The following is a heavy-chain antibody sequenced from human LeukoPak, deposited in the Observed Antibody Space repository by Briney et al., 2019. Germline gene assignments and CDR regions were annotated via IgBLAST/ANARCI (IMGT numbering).Heavy chain of an antibody. CDR2: ITGSGGST. D-gene: IGHD2/OR15-2a*01. Sequence: GGSLRLSCAASGFTFSSHAMSWVRQAPGKGLEWVSTITGSGGSTYYSDSVKGRFSISRDNSKNTLYLQMNSLRAEDTAVYYCVSFYEAYWGRGTLVTVSS. CDR3: VSFYEAY. J-gene: IGHJ4*02. CDR1: GFTFSSHA. V-gene: IGHV3-23*01.